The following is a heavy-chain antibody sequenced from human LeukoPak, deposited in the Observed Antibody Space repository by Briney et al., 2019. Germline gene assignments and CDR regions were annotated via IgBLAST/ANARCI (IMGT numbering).Heavy chain of an antibody. J-gene: IGHJ3*02. Sequence: PSETLSLTCTVSGGSISSYYWSWIRQPPGKGLEWIGYIYYSGSTNYNPSLKSRVTISVDTSKNQFSLKLSSVTAADTAVYYCASSIVVVPAASFPAFDIWGQGTMVTVSS. V-gene: IGHV4-59*01. CDR2: IYYSGST. CDR3: ASSIVVVPAASFPAFDI. D-gene: IGHD2-2*01. CDR1: GGSISSYY.